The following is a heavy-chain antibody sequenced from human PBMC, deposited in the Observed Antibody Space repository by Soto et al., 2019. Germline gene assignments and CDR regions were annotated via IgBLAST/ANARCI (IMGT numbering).Heavy chain of an antibody. CDR3: AKSKERWNYSRYFDY. Sequence: PGGSLRLSCAASGYTFSSYAMSWVRQAPGKGLEWVSAISGSGGSTYYADSVKGRFTISRDNSKNTLYLQMNSLRAEDTAVYYCAKSKERWNYSRYFDYWGQGTLVTVSS. J-gene: IGHJ4*02. CDR1: GYTFSSYA. D-gene: IGHD1-7*01. V-gene: IGHV3-23*01. CDR2: ISGSGGST.